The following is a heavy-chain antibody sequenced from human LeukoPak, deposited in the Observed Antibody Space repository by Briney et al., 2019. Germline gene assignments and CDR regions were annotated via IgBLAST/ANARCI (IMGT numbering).Heavy chain of an antibody. Sequence: GGSLRLSYAASGFTFSSYWMSWVRQAPGKGLEWVANIKQDGSEKYYVDSVKGRFTISRDNAKNSLYLQMNSLRAEDTAVYYCAKELELLDYFDYWGQGTLVTVSS. V-gene: IGHV3-7*01. CDR3: AKELELLDYFDY. D-gene: IGHD1-7*01. CDR2: IKQDGSEK. J-gene: IGHJ4*02. CDR1: GFTFSSYW.